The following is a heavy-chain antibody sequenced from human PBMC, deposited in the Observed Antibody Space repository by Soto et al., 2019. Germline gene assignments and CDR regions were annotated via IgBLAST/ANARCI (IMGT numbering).Heavy chain of an antibody. D-gene: IGHD3-3*01. CDR2: ISSGGSSI. V-gene: IGHV3-48*03. Sequence: GGSLRLSCAASGFSFSGFEMNWVRQAPGKGLEWVSFISSGGSSIYYADSVKGRCTTSRDNAKNSLYLQMNSLRVEDTAVYYCVRDRFYFDYWGQGILVTVSS. J-gene: IGHJ4*02. CDR1: GFSFSGFE. CDR3: VRDRFYFDY.